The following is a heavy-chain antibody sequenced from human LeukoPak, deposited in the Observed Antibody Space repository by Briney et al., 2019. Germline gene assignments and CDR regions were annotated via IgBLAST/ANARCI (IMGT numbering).Heavy chain of an antibody. D-gene: IGHD4-17*01. J-gene: IGHJ4*02. V-gene: IGHV3-66*01. Sequence: PGGSLRLSCAVSGVTVSNNYMSWVRQAPGRGLEWVSILYGGGETYYADAVKDRFGISRGGSKNTLFLHMNSLRAEDTAVYYCATTVTNYFESWGQGTLVTVSS. CDR3: ATTVTNYFES. CDR1: GVTVSNNY. CDR2: LYGGGET.